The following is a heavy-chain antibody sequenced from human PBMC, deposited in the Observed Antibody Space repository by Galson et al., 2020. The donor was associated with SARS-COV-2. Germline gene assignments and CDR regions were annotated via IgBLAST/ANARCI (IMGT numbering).Heavy chain of an antibody. CDR2: IRSKTNSYTT. D-gene: IGHD1-26*01. Sequence: GGYLRLSCAASEFTFSGSVMHWVRQASGKGLEWVGLIRSKTNSYTTAYAASVKGRFTISRDDSKNTAYLQMNSLKTEDTAVYYCTRNVVGATIGGYFDLWGRGTLVTVSS. CDR3: TRNVVGATIGGYFDL. J-gene: IGHJ2*01. V-gene: IGHV3-73*01. CDR1: EFTFSGSV.